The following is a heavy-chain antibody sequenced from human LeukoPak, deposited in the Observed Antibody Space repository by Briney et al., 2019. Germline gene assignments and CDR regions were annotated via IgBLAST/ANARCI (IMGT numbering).Heavy chain of an antibody. Sequence: ASVKVSCKVSGYTLTELSMHWVRQAPGKGLEWMGGFDPEDGETIYAQKFQGRVTMTEDTSTDTAYMELSSLRSEDTAVYYCATGLPRWLQSNYYYYGMDVWGQGTTVTVSS. D-gene: IGHD5-24*01. V-gene: IGHV1-24*01. CDR3: ATGLPRWLQSNYYYYGMDV. J-gene: IGHJ6*02. CDR2: FDPEDGET. CDR1: GYTLTELS.